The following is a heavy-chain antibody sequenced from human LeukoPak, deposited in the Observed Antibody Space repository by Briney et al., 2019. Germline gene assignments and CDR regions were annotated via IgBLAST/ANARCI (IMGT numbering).Heavy chain of an antibody. V-gene: IGHV3-23*01. CDR3: AKFTNEIAAAGLDY. Sequence: GGSLRLSCAASGFTFSSYAMSWVRQAPGKGREWGSAISGSGGSTYYADSAKGRFTISRDNSKNTLYLQMNSLRAEDTAVYYCAKFTNEIAAAGLDYWGQGTLVTVSS. J-gene: IGHJ4*02. CDR2: ISGSGGST. D-gene: IGHD6-13*01. CDR1: GFTFSSYA.